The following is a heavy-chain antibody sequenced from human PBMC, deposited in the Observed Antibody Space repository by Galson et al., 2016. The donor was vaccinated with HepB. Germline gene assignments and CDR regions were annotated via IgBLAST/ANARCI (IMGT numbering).Heavy chain of an antibody. Sequence: TLSLTCTVSGGSLSGGGYYWSWIRQSPGRGLEWIGYIYDNGSTDYTSSPQRRVTMSVDTSKNQFSLKLSSVTAADTAVYYCARAPFSLYASGSYYRDYYYLDVWGKGTTVTVSS. V-gene: IGHV4-31*03. CDR1: GGSLSGGGYY. D-gene: IGHD3-10*01. CDR2: IYDNGST. CDR3: ARAPFSLYASGSYYRDYYYLDV. J-gene: IGHJ6*03.